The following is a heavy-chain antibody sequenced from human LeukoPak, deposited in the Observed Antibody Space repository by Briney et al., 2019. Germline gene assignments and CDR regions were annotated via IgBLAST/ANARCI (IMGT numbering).Heavy chain of an antibody. J-gene: IGHJ4*02. CDR2: STHSGST. CDR1: GGSFSGHY. D-gene: IGHD2-2*01. V-gene: IGHV4-34*01. CDR3: ARGRTGAAALDF. Sequence: PSETLSLTCAVYGGSFSGHYWTWIRQPPGKGLEWIGESTHSGSTNYNPSLKSRVTISVVTSKNQFSLKLTSVTAADTAVYHCARGRTGAAALDFWGPGTLVIVSS.